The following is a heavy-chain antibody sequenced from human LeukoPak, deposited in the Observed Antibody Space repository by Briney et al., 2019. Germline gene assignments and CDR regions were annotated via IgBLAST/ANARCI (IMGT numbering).Heavy chain of an antibody. D-gene: IGHD6-19*01. Sequence: ASVKVSCKASGYTFTGYYMHWVRQAPGQGLEWMGWINPNSGGTNYAQKFQGRVTMTRDTSISTAYMELSRLRSDDTAVYYCARTSLSSGWYYYYYYYMDVWGKGTTVTVSS. CDR3: ARTSLSSGWYYYYYYYMDV. CDR1: GYTFTGYY. CDR2: INPNSGGT. V-gene: IGHV1-2*02. J-gene: IGHJ6*03.